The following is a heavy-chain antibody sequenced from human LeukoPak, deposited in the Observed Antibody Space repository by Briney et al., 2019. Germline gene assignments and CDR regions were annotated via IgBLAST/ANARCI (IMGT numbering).Heavy chain of an antibody. V-gene: IGHV3-11*04. D-gene: IGHD3-10*01. CDR2: ISSSGSTI. CDR3: ARDRLAYYGSGTYPDDYYMDV. Sequence: AGGSLRLSCAASGFTFSDYYMSWIRQAPGKGLEWVSYISSSGSTIYYADSVKGRFTISRDNAKNSLYLQMNSLRAEDTAVYYCARDRLAYYGSGTYPDDYYMDVWGKGTTVTVSS. CDR1: GFTFSDYY. J-gene: IGHJ6*03.